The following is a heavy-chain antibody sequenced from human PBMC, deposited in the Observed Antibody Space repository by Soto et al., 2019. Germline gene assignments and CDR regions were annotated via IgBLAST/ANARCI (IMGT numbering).Heavy chain of an antibody. CDR3: ASEGYRGRWLDP. CDR2: INPNNGRT. CDR1: GYTFTDYF. Sequence: GASVKVSCKASGYTFTDYFIHWVRQAPGQGLEWMAWINPNNGRTYYAQDFQGRVTLTRDTSINTAYMELNSLVSDDTAVYYCASEGYRGRWLDPWGQGTLVTVSS. D-gene: IGHD1-26*01. V-gene: IGHV1-2*02. J-gene: IGHJ5*02.